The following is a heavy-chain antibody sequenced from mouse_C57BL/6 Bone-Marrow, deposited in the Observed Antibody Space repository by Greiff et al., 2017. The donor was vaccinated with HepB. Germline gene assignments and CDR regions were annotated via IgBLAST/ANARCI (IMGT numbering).Heavy chain of an antibody. J-gene: IGHJ2*01. V-gene: IGHV1-7*01. CDR1: GYTFTSYW. CDR2: INPSSGYT. D-gene: IGHD1-1*01. Sequence: VQLQQSGAELAKPGASVKLSCKASGYTFTSYWMHWVKQRPGQGLEWIGYINPSSGYTKYNQKFKDKATLTADKSSSTAYMQLSSLTYEDSAVYYCERRSTTVVADFDYWGQGTTLTVSS. CDR3: ERRSTTVVADFDY.